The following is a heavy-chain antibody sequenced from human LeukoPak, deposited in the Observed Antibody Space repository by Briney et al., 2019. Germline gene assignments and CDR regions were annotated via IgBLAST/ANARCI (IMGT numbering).Heavy chain of an antibody. V-gene: IGHV4-4*07. CDR2: IHSSGTT. Sequence: TLSLTHTLSGLSMNYYFWNWIRQPAGEGLQWIGRIHSSGTTNYNPSLKSRVTMSIDMPKNHFSLSLTSVTAADTAVYYCARDVGATPGYFDYWGQGTLVTAS. J-gene: IGHJ4*02. D-gene: IGHD1-26*01. CDR1: GLSMNYYF. CDR3: ARDVGATPGYFDY.